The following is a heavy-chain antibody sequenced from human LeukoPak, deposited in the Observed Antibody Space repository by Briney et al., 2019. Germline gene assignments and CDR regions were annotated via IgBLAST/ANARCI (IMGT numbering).Heavy chain of an antibody. CDR2: TSYDGTYN. V-gene: IGHV3-30*18. CDR1: GLTFSNHA. Sequence: GGSLRLSCVVSGLTFSNHAMHWVRQAPGKGLEWVAVTSYDGTYNYYADSVKGRFTISRDNSKNTLYLQMSSLRAEDTAVYYCAKVGDYYGSGKYSNFDYWGQGTLVTVSS. CDR3: AKVGDYYGSGKYSNFDY. J-gene: IGHJ4*02. D-gene: IGHD3-10*01.